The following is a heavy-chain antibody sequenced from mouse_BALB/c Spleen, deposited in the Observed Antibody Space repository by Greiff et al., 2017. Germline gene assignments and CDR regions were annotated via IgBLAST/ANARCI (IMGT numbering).Heavy chain of an antibody. J-gene: IGHJ3*01. Sequence: VQLQQSGAELVKPGASVKLSCTASGFNIKDTYMHWVKQRPEQGLEWIGRLDPANGNTKYDPKFQGKATITADTSSNTAYLQLSSLTSEDTAVYYCARGPWFAYWGQGTLVTVSA. V-gene: IGHV14-3*02. CDR1: GFNIKDTY. CDR2: LDPANGNT. CDR3: ARGPWFAY.